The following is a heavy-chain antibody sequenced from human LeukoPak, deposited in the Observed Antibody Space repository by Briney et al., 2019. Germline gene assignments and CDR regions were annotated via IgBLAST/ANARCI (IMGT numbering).Heavy chain of an antibody. J-gene: IGHJ4*02. CDR3: AKCGYSYGCHSNYFDY. CDR1: GFAFSSYA. V-gene: IGHV3-30*02. CDR2: IRYDGSNK. D-gene: IGHD5-18*01. Sequence: PGRSLRLSCAASGFAFSSYAMHWVRQGPGKGLEWVAFIRYDGSNKYYADSVKGRFTISRDNSKDTLYLQMNSLRAEDTAVYYCAKCGYSYGCHSNYFDYWGQGTLVTVSS.